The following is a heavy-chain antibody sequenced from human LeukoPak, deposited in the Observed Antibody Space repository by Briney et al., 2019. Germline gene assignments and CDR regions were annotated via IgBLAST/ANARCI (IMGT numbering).Heavy chain of an antibody. V-gene: IGHV3-43*02. CDR1: GFTFDDYA. CDR3: AKGTSTRALDP. D-gene: IGHD1-1*01. J-gene: IGHJ5*02. CDR2: ISGDGGST. Sequence: GGSLRHSCAASGFTFDDYAMHWVRQTPGKSLEWVSLISGDGGSTYYADSVKGRFTISRDNSKNSLYLQMNSLRTEDTALYYCAKGTSTRALDPWGQGTLVTVSS.